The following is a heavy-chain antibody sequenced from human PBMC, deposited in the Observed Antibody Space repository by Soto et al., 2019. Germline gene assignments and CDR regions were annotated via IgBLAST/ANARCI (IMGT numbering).Heavy chain of an antibody. Sequence: QVQLQESGPGLVKPSQTLSLTCNVSGGSISSGGYYWSWIRQHPGKGLEWIGYIYHSGKTYYNPTLKSQVTISVDTTKHLFSLNLRSVTAADTAVYYGARTLNGDYLVRFDYWGQGTLVTVSS. J-gene: IGHJ4*02. CDR1: GGSISSGGYY. CDR2: IYHSGKT. CDR3: ARTLNGDYLVRFDY. V-gene: IGHV4-31*01. D-gene: IGHD4-17*01.